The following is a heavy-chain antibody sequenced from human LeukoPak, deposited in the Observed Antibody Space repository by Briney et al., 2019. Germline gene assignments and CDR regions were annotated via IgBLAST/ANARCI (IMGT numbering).Heavy chain of an antibody. D-gene: IGHD3-16*02. J-gene: IGHJ4*02. V-gene: IGHV3-66*01. CDR3: ASRLSFPLDY. CDR1: GFTVSSNC. CDR2: IYSGGST. Sequence: GGSLRLSCAASGFTVSSNCMSWVRQAPGKGLEWVSVIYSGGSTYYADSVKGRFTISRDNSKNTLYLQMNSLRAEDTAVYYCASRLSFPLDYWGQGTLVTVSS.